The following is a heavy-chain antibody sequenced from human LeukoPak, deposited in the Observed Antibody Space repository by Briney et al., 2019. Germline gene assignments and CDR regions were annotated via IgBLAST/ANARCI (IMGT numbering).Heavy chain of an antibody. D-gene: IGHD4-11*01. CDR3: ARDSSYSNYVDY. CDR2: INTDGTRT. Sequence: PGGSLRLSCTTSGFTFSSNWMHWVRQAPRKGLVWVSHINTDGTRTTYAGSVKGRFTISRDNAKNTLYLQMNSLRAEDTAVCYCARDSSYSNYVDYWGQGTLVTVSS. V-gene: IGHV3-74*01. J-gene: IGHJ4*02. CDR1: GFTFSSNW.